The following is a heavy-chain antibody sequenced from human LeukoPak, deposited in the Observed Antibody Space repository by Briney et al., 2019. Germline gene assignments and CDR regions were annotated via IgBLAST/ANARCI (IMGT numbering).Heavy chain of an antibody. D-gene: IGHD3-22*01. Sequence: GSLRLSCAASGFTFSSYAMSWVRQAPGKGLEWVSAISGSGGSTYYADSVKGRFTISRDNSKNTLYLQMNSLRAEDTAVYYCAKTKYYYDSSGYYYDYWGQGTLVTVPS. CDR3: AKTKYYYDSSGYYYDY. CDR2: ISGSGGST. J-gene: IGHJ4*02. CDR1: GFTFSSYA. V-gene: IGHV3-23*01.